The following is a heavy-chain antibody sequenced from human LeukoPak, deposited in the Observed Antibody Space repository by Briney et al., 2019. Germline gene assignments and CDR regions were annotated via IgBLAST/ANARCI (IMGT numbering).Heavy chain of an antibody. CDR2: IYYSGST. Sequence: PSETLSLTCTVSGGSISSYYWSWIRQPPGKGLEWIGYIYYSGSTNYNPSLKSRVTISVDTSKNQFSLRLSSVTAADTAVYYCARTPPIAVASFDYWGQGTLVTVSS. V-gene: IGHV4-59*08. D-gene: IGHD6-19*01. J-gene: IGHJ4*02. CDR1: GGSISSYY. CDR3: ARTPPIAVASFDY.